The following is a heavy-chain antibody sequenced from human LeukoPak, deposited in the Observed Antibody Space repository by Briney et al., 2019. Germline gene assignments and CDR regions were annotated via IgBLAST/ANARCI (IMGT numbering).Heavy chain of an antibody. Sequence: SETLSLTCTVSGGSISSHYWSWIRQPPGKGLEWIGEINHSGSTNYNPSLKSRVTISVDTSKNQFSLKLSSVTAADTAVYYCARPVVGYWGQGTLVTVSS. V-gene: IGHV4-34*01. CDR3: ARPVVGY. J-gene: IGHJ4*02. D-gene: IGHD2-15*01. CDR2: INHSGST. CDR1: GGSISSHY.